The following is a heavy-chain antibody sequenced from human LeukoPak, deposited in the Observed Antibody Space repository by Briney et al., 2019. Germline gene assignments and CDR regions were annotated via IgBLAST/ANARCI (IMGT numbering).Heavy chain of an antibody. V-gene: IGHV4-39*01. Sequence: PSETLSLTCSVSVDSISSSDYYWGWIRQPPGKGLGWIGTISYSGSTYYNPSLQSRVTISVDTSKNQFSLELSSVTAADTAVYYCARGSRRLADFHYWGQGTLVTVSS. CDR1: VDSISSSDYY. CDR3: ARGSRRLADFHY. J-gene: IGHJ4*02. CDR2: ISYSGST. D-gene: IGHD1-26*01.